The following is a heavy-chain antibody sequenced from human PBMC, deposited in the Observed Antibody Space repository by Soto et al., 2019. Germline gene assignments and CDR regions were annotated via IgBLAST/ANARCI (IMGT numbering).Heavy chain of an antibody. V-gene: IGHV1-46*01. CDR2: VNPNGEST. J-gene: IGHJ4*02. CDR1: GYSSSNYY. CDR3: ASVTTIWSN. D-gene: IGHD2-21*02. Sequence: QVQVVQSGAEVKEPGASVKVSCKASGYSSSNYYTHWVRQAPGQGLEWMGIVNPNGESTNYAQRFQGRVALTRDTSTTTVYMELSRLTSDDTAIYFCASVTTIWSNWGQGTLVTVS.